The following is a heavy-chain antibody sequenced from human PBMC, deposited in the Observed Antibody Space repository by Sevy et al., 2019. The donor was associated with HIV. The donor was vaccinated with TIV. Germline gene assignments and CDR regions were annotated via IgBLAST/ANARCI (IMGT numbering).Heavy chain of an antibody. V-gene: IGHV3-48*01. J-gene: IGHJ6*02. CDR2: ISSSSNTI. CDR3: ARNGGYADYGMDV. D-gene: IGHD5-12*01. Sequence: PGGSLRLSCTASGFTFITYNMNWVRQAPGKGLEWISYISSSSNTIYFADSVKGRLTISRDNVKNSLYLQMNSLRAEDTAVYYCARNGGYADYGMDVWGQGTTVTVSS. CDR1: GFTFITYN.